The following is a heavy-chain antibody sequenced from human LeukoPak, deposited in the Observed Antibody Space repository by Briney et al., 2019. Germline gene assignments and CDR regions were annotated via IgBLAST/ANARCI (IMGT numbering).Heavy chain of an antibody. Sequence: ASVKVSCKASGGTFSSYAISWVRQAPGQGLEWMGGIIPIFGTANYAQKFRGRVTITTDESTSTAYMELSSLRSEDTAVYYCARDRRGYCSGGSCYFTGHAFDIWGQGTMVTVSS. CDR2: IIPIFGTA. CDR1: GGTFSSYA. V-gene: IGHV1-69*05. J-gene: IGHJ3*02. CDR3: ARDRRGYCSGGSCYFTGHAFDI. D-gene: IGHD2-15*01.